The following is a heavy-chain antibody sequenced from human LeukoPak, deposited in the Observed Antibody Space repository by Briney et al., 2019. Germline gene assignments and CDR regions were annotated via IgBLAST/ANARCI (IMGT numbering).Heavy chain of an antibody. CDR1: GFSFSSYW. D-gene: IGHD3-10*01. Sequence: QAGGCLRLSCAASGFSFSSYWMHWVRQAPGKGLVWVSRINGDGSGTSYAASVKGRFTISRDNAKNTLYLQMNSLRVEDTAVYYCASGDAHAFDIWGQGTMVTVSS. CDR3: ASGDAHAFDI. J-gene: IGHJ3*02. CDR2: INGDGSGT. V-gene: IGHV3-74*01.